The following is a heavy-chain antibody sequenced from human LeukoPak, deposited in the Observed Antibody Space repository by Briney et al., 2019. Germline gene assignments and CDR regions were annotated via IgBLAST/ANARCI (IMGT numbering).Heavy chain of an antibody. CDR3: ARHGVAVGSLVGY. V-gene: IGHV4-39*01. CDR2: IYYSGST. CDR1: GGSISSSSYY. D-gene: IGHD6-19*01. Sequence: SETLSLTCTVSGGSISSSSYYWGWIRQPPGKGLEWIGSIYYSGSTYYNPSLKSRVTISVDTSKNQFSLKLSSVTAADTAVYYCARHGVAVGSLVGYWSQGTLVTVSS. J-gene: IGHJ4*02.